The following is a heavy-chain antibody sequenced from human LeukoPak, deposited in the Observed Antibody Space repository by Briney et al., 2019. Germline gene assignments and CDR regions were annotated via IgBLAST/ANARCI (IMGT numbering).Heavy chain of an antibody. V-gene: IGHV1-69*05. CDR3: AITRDIVVVVAAPNFQH. D-gene: IGHD2-15*01. J-gene: IGHJ1*01. CDR2: IIPIFGTA. Sequence: SVKVSCKASGGTFSSYAISWVRQAPGQGLEWMGRIIPIFGTANYAQKFQGRVTITTDGSTSTAYMELSSLRSEDTAVYYCAITRDIVVVVAAPNFQHWGQGTLVTVSS. CDR1: GGTFSSYA.